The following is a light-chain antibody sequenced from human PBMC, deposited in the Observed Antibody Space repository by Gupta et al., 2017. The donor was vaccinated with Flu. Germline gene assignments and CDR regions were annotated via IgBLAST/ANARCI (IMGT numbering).Light chain of an antibody. J-gene: IGKJ3*01. CDR1: QSISSN. CDR2: GAS. V-gene: IGKV3-15*01. CDR3: QQYNNWPFT. Sequence: PATLSVSPGERATLSCRASQSISSNLAWYQQKPGQAPRLLIYGASTRATGIPARFSGGGSGTEFTLTISSLQSEDFGVYYCQQYNNWPFTFGHGTEVDIK.